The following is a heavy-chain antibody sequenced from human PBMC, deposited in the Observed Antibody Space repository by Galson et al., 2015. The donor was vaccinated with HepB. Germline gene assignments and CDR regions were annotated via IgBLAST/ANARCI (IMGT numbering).Heavy chain of an antibody. CDR2: ISAYNGNT. CDR1: GYTFTSYG. CDR3: AREYYGGPLLWFGELLQHYYYGVDV. V-gene: IGHV1-18*04. J-gene: IGHJ6*02. D-gene: IGHD3-10*01. Sequence: SVKVSCKASGYTFTSYGISWVRQAPGQGLEWMGWISAYNGNTNYAQKLQGRVTMTTDTSTSTAYMELRSLRSDDTAVYYCAREYYGGPLLWFGELLQHYYYGVDVWGQGTTVTVSS.